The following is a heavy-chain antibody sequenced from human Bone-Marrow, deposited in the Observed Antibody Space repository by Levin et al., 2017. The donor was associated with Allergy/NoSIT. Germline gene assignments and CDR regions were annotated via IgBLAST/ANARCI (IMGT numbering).Heavy chain of an antibody. CDR2: IKQDGSEK. D-gene: IGHD2-15*01. V-gene: IGHV3-7*01. CDR3: ASQYCSGGSCYDY. J-gene: IGHJ4*02. CDR1: GFTFSSYW. Sequence: QAGGSLRLSCAASGFTFSSYWMNWVRQAPGKGLEWVANIKQDGSEKYYVDSVKGRFTISRDNARKSLFLQMNSLRAEDTAMYYCASQYCSGGSCYDYWGQGTLVTVSS.